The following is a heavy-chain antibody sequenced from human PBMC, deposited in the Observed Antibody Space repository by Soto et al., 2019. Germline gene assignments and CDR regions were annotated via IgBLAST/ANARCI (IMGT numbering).Heavy chain of an antibody. CDR3: AKDYCSSTSCYANYFDY. CDR1: GFTFSSYG. V-gene: IGHV3-30*18. D-gene: IGHD2-2*01. CDR2: ISYDGSNK. J-gene: IGHJ4*02. Sequence: QVQLVESGGGVVQPGRSLRLSCAASGFTFSSYGMHWVRQAPGKGLEWVAVISYDGSNKYYADSVKGRFTISRDNSKNTLYLQMNSLRAEDTAVYYCAKDYCSSTSCYANYFDYWGQGTLVTVSS.